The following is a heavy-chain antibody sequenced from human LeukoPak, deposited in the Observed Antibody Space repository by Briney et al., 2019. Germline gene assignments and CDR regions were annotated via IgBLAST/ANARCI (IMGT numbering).Heavy chain of an antibody. CDR3: ARDYGGTIDY. J-gene: IGHJ4*02. CDR1: GFTFSSYW. V-gene: IGHV3-7*01. CDR2: IKQDGSEK. Sequence: GGSLRLSCAASGFTFSSYWMTWVRQAPGKGLEWVANIKQDGSEKDYVDSVKGRFTISRDNGKNSLYLQMNSLRAEDMAVYYCARDYGGTIDYWGQGTLVTVSS. D-gene: IGHD4-23*01.